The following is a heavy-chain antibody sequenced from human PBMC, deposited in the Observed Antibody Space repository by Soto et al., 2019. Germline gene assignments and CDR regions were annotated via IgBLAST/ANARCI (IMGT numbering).Heavy chain of an antibody. Sequence: ASVKVSCKASGYTFIGDYMHWVRQAPGQGLEWLGRINPNSGVTNYAQNFEGRVTMTRDTSTSTAYMEMSRLRFDDTAVYYCARDFNYYTMDVWGQGTTVTVSS. CDR3: ARDFNYYTMDV. J-gene: IGHJ6*02. V-gene: IGHV1-2*02. CDR1: GYTFIGDY. CDR2: INPNSGVT.